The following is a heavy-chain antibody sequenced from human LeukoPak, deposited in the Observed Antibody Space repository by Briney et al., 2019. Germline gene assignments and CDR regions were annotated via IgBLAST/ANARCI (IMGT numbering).Heavy chain of an antibody. D-gene: IGHD6-13*01. J-gene: IGHJ6*03. CDR1: GGTFSSYA. Sequence: GASVKVSCKASGGTFSSYAISWVRQAPGQGLEWMGGIIPIFGTANYAQKFQGRVTITADKSTSTAYMELSSLRSEDTAVYYCATSIAAAGTDAYYYYMDVWGKGTTVTVSS. CDR2: IIPIFGTA. CDR3: ATSIAAAGTDAYYYYMDV. V-gene: IGHV1-69*06.